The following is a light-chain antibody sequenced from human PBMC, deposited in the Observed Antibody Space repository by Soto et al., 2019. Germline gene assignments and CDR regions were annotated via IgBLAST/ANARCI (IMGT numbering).Light chain of an antibody. J-gene: IGKJ2*01. CDR1: QTIGTW. CDR3: HQYKSYLYS. V-gene: IGKV1-5*01. Sequence: DIQMTQSPSTLSATVGDRVTITCRASQTIGTWLAWYQHKTGKATKFLIYHASSLETGVPSRFSGSGSGTEFTLTITNLQPEDFTTYYCHQYKSYLYSFGQGTKLEI. CDR2: HAS.